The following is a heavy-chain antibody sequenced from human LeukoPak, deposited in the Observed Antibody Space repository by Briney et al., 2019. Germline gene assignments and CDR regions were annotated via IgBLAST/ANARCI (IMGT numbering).Heavy chain of an antibody. CDR3: ARDKSRRGYSYGLGRYYYYGMDV. Sequence: GGSLRLSCAASGFTFSSYEMNWVRQAPGKGLEWVSYISSSGSTIYYADSVKGRFTISRDNAKNSLYLQMSSLRAEDTAVYYCARDKSRRGYSYGLGRYYYYGMDVWGQGTTVTVSS. CDR2: ISSSGSTI. D-gene: IGHD5-18*01. CDR1: GFTFSSYE. V-gene: IGHV3-48*03. J-gene: IGHJ6*02.